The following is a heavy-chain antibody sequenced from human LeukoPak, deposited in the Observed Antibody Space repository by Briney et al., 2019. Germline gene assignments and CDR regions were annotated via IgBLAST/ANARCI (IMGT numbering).Heavy chain of an antibody. Sequence: GASVKVSCKASGYTFTSYGISWVRQAPGQGLEWMGWISAYNGNTNYAQKLQGRVTMTTDTSTSTAYMELRSLRSDDTAVYYCALDYSGYDGEMVDYWGQGALVTVSS. CDR3: ALDYSGYDGEMVDY. D-gene: IGHD5-12*01. CDR2: ISAYNGNT. J-gene: IGHJ4*02. CDR1: GYTFTSYG. V-gene: IGHV1-18*01.